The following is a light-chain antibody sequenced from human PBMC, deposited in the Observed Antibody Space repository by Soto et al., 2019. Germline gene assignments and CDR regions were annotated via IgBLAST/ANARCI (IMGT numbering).Light chain of an antibody. V-gene: IGLV2-14*01. CDR1: SSDVGGYNS. CDR3: YSYTRASNWV. CDR2: EVS. Sequence: QSVLTQPASVSGSPGQSITISCTGTSSDVGGYNSVSWYQQHPGKAPKLMIYEVSNRPSGVSDRFSGSKSGNTASLTISGLQAEDEAYYYCYSYTRASNWVFGGGTKLTVL. J-gene: IGLJ3*02.